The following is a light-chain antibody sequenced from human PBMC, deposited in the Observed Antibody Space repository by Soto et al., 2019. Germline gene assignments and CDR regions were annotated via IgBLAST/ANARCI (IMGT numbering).Light chain of an antibody. Sequence: EIVLTQSPATLSLYPGERATLSCRASQSISSYLAWYQQKPGRAPRLLIYDASERATGIPARFSGSGSGTDFTLTISSLEPEDFAVYYCQERTDWPLTFGGGTKVDIK. V-gene: IGKV3-11*01. J-gene: IGKJ4*01. CDR3: QERTDWPLT. CDR2: DAS. CDR1: QSISSY.